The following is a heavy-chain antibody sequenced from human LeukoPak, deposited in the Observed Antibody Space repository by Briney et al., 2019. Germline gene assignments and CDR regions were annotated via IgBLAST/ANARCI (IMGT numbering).Heavy chain of an antibody. Sequence: ASVKVSCKASGYTFTGYYMHWVRQAPGQGLEWMGIINPSGGSTSYAQKFQGRVTMTRDTSTSTVYMELSSLRSEDTAVYYCARDVVVAATLYYYYYGMDVWGQGTTVTVS. CDR2: INPSGGST. CDR1: GYTFTGYY. V-gene: IGHV1-46*01. CDR3: ARDVVVAATLYYYYYGMDV. J-gene: IGHJ6*02. D-gene: IGHD2-15*01.